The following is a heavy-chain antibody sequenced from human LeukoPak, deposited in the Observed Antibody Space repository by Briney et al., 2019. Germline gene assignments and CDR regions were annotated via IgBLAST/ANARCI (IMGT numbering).Heavy chain of an antibody. J-gene: IGHJ4*02. D-gene: IGHD3-22*01. CDR1: GYIFTSYW. V-gene: IGHV5-51*01. Sequence: GESLKISCKGSGYIFTSYWIGWVRQMPGKGLEWMGIIYPGDSDTRYSPSFQGQVTISADKSISTAYLQWSSLKASDTAMYYCARSYYDSSGPFDYWGQGTLVTVSS. CDR2: IYPGDSDT. CDR3: ARSYYDSSGPFDY.